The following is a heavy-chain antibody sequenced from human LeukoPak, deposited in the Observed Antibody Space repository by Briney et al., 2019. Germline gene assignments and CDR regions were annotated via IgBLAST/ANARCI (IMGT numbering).Heavy chain of an antibody. D-gene: IGHD3-22*01. J-gene: IGHJ4*02. CDR1: GFXFSSYA. Sequence: GGSLRLSCVASGFXFSSYAIHWVRQAPGKGLEWVAVISYDGSNKYYADSVKGRFTISRDNSKNTLYLQMNSLRAEDTAVYYCARAVTMIVVVPGGDYWGQGTLVTVSS. CDR2: ISYDGSNK. V-gene: IGHV3-30-3*01. CDR3: ARAVTMIVVVPGGDY.